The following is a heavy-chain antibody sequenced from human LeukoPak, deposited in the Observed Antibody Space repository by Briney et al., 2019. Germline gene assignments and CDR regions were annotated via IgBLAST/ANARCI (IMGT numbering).Heavy chain of an antibody. D-gene: IGHD6-19*01. J-gene: IGHJ4*02. V-gene: IGHV1-2*02. Sequence: ASVKVSCKASGYTFTGYYMHWVRQAPGQGLEWMGWINPNSGGTNYAQKFQGRVTMTRDTSISTAYMELSRLRSDDTAVYYCARAAFTYSSGYPPNHWGQGTLVTVSS. CDR1: GYTFTGYY. CDR2: INPNSGGT. CDR3: ARAAFTYSSGYPPNH.